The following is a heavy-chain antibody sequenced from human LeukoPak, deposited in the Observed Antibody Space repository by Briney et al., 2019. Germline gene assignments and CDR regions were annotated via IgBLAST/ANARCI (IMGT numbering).Heavy chain of an antibody. CDR1: GFTFSGSA. D-gene: IGHD5-24*01. CDR2: IRSKANSYAT. J-gene: IGHJ3*01. CDR3: TREVEMATTKIPGS. Sequence: GGSLRLSCAASGFTFSGSAMHWVRQASGKGLEWVGRIRSKANSYATAYAASVKGRFTISRDDSKNTAYLQMNSLKTEDTAVYYCTREVEMATTKIPGSWGQGTMVTVSS. V-gene: IGHV3-73*01.